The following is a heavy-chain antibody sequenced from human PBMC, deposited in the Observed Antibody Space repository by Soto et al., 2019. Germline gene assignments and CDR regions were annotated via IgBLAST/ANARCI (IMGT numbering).Heavy chain of an antibody. Sequence: GGSLRHSSAASGGLFGAHAMSWIRLSTGKGLEWVSVISGGGDTTYYTPSVKGRFTISRDDFRNTLYLQMNSLRTEDTAIYYCAKLRDFVVLPAGILDYWGPGTLVTVSS. V-gene: IGHV3-23*01. CDR1: GGLFGAHA. J-gene: IGHJ4*02. D-gene: IGHD2-8*01. CDR2: ISGGGDTT. CDR3: AKLRDFVVLPAGILDY.